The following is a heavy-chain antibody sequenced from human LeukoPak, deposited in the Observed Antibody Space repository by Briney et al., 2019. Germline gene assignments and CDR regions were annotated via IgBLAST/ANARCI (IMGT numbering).Heavy chain of an antibody. Sequence: PGRSLRLSCAASGFTFRTYSIRWVRQAPGKGLEWVTVVSADGRTQLYSDSVKGRFTISRDNSLNTLHLQMNSLRTEDTAVYYCAREFGHNRWYFDYWGQGALVTVSS. V-gene: IGHV3-30*03. CDR3: AREFGHNRWYFDY. D-gene: IGHD5-24*01. J-gene: IGHJ4*02. CDR1: GFTFRTYS. CDR2: VSADGRTQ.